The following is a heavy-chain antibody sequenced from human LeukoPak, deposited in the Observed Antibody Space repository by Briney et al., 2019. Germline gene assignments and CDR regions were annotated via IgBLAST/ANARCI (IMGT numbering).Heavy chain of an antibody. Sequence: ASVTVSCKPSGGTFSSYAICWVRQAPRQGVEWMGGILPIFGIATYAQKFQGRVTITADESTSTASMELSSRRSEETGGYYCAVTMVRGVISYLNKNDYWGQGTLVTVSS. CDR2: ILPIFGIA. J-gene: IGHJ4*02. CDR1: GGTFSSYA. D-gene: IGHD3-10*01. CDR3: AVTMVRGVISYLNKNDY. V-gene: IGHV1-69*13.